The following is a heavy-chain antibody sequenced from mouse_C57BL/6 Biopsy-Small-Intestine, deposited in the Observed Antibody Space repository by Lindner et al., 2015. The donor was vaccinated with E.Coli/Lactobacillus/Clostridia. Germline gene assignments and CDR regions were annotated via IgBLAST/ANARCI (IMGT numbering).Heavy chain of an antibody. D-gene: IGHD2-4*01. Sequence: VQLQESGAELVKPGASVKISCKASGYSLTNYWIHWVKQRPGQGLEWIGYINPSSNYTKYNQTFKGKATLTADKSSSTAYMQLSSLTFEDSAVYFCARERLRRPFDYWGQGTTLTVSS. CDR1: GYSLTNYW. J-gene: IGHJ2*01. CDR3: ARERLRRPFDY. CDR2: INPSSNYT. V-gene: IGHV1-7*01.